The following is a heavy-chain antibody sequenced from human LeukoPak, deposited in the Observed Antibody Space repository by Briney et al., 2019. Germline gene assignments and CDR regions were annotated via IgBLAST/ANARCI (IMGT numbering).Heavy chain of an antibody. CDR2: IRSKANSYAT. CDR1: GFTFSGSA. CDR3: TRAAAGRVSWFDP. D-gene: IGHD6-13*01. Sequence: GGSLRLSCAASGFTFSGSAMHWVRQASGKGLEWVGRIRSKANSYATAYATSVKGRFTISRDDSKNTAYLQMNSLKTEDTAVYYCTRAAAGRVSWFDPWGQGTLVTVSS. J-gene: IGHJ5*02. V-gene: IGHV3-73*01.